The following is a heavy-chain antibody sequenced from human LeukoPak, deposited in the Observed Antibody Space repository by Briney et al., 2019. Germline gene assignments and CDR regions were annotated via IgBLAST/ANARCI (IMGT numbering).Heavy chain of an antibody. V-gene: IGHV3-74*01. CDR3: ARDPYHGSGVFDY. CDR1: GFTFSSYW. CDR2: INHDGSST. J-gene: IGHJ4*02. D-gene: IGHD3-10*01. Sequence: PGGSLRLSCAASGFTFSSYWMHWVRQAPGKGLVWVSRINHDGSSTNYADSVKGRFTISRDNAKNTLYLQMNSLRAEDTAVYYCARDPYHGSGVFDYWGQGTLVTVSS.